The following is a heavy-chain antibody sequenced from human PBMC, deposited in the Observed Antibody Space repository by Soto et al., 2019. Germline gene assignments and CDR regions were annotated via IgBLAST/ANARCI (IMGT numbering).Heavy chain of an antibody. CDR3: AKDKGVFNWATSYFDY. J-gene: IGHJ4*02. V-gene: IGHV3-30*04. Sequence: PGGPMRLSWAAAGFTISNYARHWIRKAPGKGLEWVALTSYDGNNEYYTDSVKGRFTISRDNSKNTLFLQMNSPRPEDTAVYYCAKDKGVFNWATSYFDYWGQGALVTV. D-gene: IGHD1-1*01. CDR1: GFTISNYA. CDR2: TSYDGNNE.